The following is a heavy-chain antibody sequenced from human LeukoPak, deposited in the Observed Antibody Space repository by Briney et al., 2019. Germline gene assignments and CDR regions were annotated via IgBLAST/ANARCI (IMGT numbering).Heavy chain of an antibody. V-gene: IGHV3-23*01. D-gene: IGHD3-16*01. CDR3: AKHSVTNSWGYYYYMDV. J-gene: IGHJ6*03. CDR1: GFTFSSYA. CDR2: ISGSGDST. Sequence: GGSLRLSCAVSGFTFSSYAMSWVRQAPGKGLEWVSVISGSGDSTYYADSVKGRFTISRDNSKNTVYLQMNGLRAEDTAVYYCAKHSVTNSWGYYYYMDVWGKGTTVTVSS.